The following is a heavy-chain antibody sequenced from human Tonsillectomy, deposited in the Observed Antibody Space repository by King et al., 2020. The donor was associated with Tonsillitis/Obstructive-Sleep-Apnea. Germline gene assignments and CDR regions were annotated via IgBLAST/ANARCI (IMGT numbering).Heavy chain of an antibody. J-gene: IGHJ3*02. CDR1: GFPFSSYW. CDR2: IKLDGSEK. CDR3: ARPKTEWYKVDS. Sequence: VPLVESWGGLVQPGGSLTLSCAASGFPFSSYWMSWVRQAQGKGLEWVAKIKLDGSEKYYVDSVKGRFTISRDNAKNSLYLQMNSLRAEDTAVDDGARPKTEWYKVDSGGQGTMVTV. V-gene: IGHV3-7*01. D-gene: IGHD1-1*01.